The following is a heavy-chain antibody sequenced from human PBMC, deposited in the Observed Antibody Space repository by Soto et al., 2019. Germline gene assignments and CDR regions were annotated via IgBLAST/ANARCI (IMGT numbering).Heavy chain of an antibody. J-gene: IGHJ3*02. Sequence: GASVKVSCKVSGYTLTKLSMHWVRQAPGKGLEWMGGFDPEDGETMYAQKFQGRVTMTEDTSTDTAYMEMSSLRSEDTAVYYCARAPRQWLVPPNDAFDIWGQGTMVTVSS. CDR2: FDPEDGET. CDR3: ARAPRQWLVPPNDAFDI. V-gene: IGHV1-24*01. D-gene: IGHD6-19*01. CDR1: GYTLTKLS.